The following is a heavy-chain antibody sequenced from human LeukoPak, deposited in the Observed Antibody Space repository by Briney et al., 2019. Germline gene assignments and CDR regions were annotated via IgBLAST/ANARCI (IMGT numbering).Heavy chain of an antibody. Sequence: GRSLRLSCAASGFTFSSYAMHWVRQAPGKGLEWVAVISYDGSNKYYADSVKGRFTISRDNSKNTLYLQMNSLRAEDTAMYYCARAYSSGWPPSDHWGQGTLVTVSS. CDR1: GFTFSSYA. V-gene: IGHV3-30*04. J-gene: IGHJ4*02. CDR2: ISYDGSNK. CDR3: ARAYSSGWPPSDH. D-gene: IGHD6-19*01.